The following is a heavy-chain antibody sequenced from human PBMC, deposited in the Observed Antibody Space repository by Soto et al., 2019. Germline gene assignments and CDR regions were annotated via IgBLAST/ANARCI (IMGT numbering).Heavy chain of an antibody. CDR3: ARDRRGTMIKEGRWYFDL. CDR1: GFTFSSYE. Sequence: ELQLVESGGALVQPGGSLRLSCAVSGFTFSSYEMNWVRQAPGKGLEWVSYISSSATTIYYADSVKGRFTISRDNAKNSLYQQMNSLRAEDTAVYYCARDRRGTMIKEGRWYFDLWGRGTLLTVSS. J-gene: IGHJ2*01. V-gene: IGHV3-48*03. D-gene: IGHD1-1*01. CDR2: ISSSATTI.